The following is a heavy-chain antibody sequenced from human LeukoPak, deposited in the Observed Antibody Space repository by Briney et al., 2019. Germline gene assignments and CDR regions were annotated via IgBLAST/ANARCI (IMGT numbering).Heavy chain of an antibody. CDR2: IYYSGST. J-gene: IGHJ4*02. CDR3: ARVGRGYSGYDPYYFDY. CDR1: GGSIGSYY. V-gene: IGHV4-59*01. Sequence: PSETLSLTCTAAGGSIGSYYWSWIRQPPGEGLEWIGYIYYSGSTNYNPSLKSRVTISVDTSKNQFSLKLSSVTAADTAVYYCARVGRGYSGYDPYYFDYWGQGTLVTVSS. D-gene: IGHD5-12*01.